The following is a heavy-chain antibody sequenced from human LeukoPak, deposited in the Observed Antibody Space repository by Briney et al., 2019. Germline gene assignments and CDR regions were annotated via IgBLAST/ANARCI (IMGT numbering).Heavy chain of an antibody. D-gene: IGHD3-10*01. V-gene: IGHV1-46*01. CDR1: GYTFTTYY. J-gene: IGHJ3*02. CDR3: AKHGSGSYYNVYYAFDI. Sequence: GASVKVSCKASGYTFTTYYIHWVRQAPGQGLEWMGIINPSGGSTTYAQKFQGRVTMTRDTSTSTVYMELSSLRSEDTAVYYCAKHGSGSYYNVYYAFDIWGQGTMVTVSS. CDR2: INPSGGST.